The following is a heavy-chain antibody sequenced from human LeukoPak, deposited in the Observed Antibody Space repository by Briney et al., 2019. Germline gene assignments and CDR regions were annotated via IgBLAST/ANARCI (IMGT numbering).Heavy chain of an antibody. CDR3: ARRGRGSYDY. J-gene: IGHJ4*02. CDR2: INYSGCI. Sequence: SETLSLTCTVSGRSISIYYWSWIRQPPGKGRVWLAYINYSGCINYNPSLKSRVHISVDTSKKQSCLKLSTVPAADTAVYYCARRGRGSYDYCGQGALVTVSS. D-gene: IGHD1-1*01. CDR1: GRSISIYY. V-gene: IGHV4-59*08.